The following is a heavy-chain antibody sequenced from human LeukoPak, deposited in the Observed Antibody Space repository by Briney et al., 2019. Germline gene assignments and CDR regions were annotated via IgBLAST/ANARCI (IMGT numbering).Heavy chain of an antibody. D-gene: IGHD5-24*01. V-gene: IGHV3-48*03. J-gene: IGHJ4*02. CDR3: ARGTAERSIDY. Sequence: PGGSLRLSCAASGFTFSSYEMNWVRQAPGKGLEWVSYISSSGSTIYYADSVKGRFTISRDNAKNSLYLQMNSLRAEDTAVYYCARGTAERSIDYWGQGTLVTVSS. CDR2: ISSSGSTI. CDR1: GFTFSSYE.